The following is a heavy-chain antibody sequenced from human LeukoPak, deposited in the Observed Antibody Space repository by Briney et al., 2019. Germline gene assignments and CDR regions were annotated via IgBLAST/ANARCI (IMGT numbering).Heavy chain of an antibody. CDR3: AKVLHYYDSSGQEGVDY. CDR2: ISGSGGST. V-gene: IGHV3-23*01. Sequence: GGSLRLSCAASGFTFSSYAMSWVRQAPGKGLEWDSAISGSGGSTYYADSVKGRFTISRDNSKTTLYLQMNSLRAEDTAVYYCAKVLHYYDSSGQEGVDYWGQGTLVTVSS. CDR1: GFTFSSYA. J-gene: IGHJ4*02. D-gene: IGHD3-22*01.